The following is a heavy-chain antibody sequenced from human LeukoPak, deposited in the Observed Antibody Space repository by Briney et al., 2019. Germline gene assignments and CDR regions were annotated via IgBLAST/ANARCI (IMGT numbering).Heavy chain of an antibody. CDR1: GFTFSSYA. V-gene: IGHV3-23*01. J-gene: IGHJ4*02. CDR3: AKDTYSSGWYVRGLFDY. Sequence: PGGSLRLSCAAPGFTFSSYAMSWVRQAPGKGLEWVSTISGSGGHTYYADSVKGRFTISRDDSKNTLYLQMNSLRAEDTAVYYCAKDTYSSGWYVRGLFDYWGQGTLVTVSS. D-gene: IGHD6-19*01. CDR2: ISGSGGHT.